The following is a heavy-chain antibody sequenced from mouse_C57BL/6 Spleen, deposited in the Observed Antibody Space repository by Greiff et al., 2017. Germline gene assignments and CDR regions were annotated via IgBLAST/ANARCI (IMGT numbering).Heavy chain of an antibody. J-gene: IGHJ2*01. CDR2: ISRGSSTI. Sequence: EVQLVESGGGLVKPGGSLKLSCAASGFTFSDYGMHWVRQAPEQGLEWVAYISRGSSTIYYADTVKGRFTISRDTAKNTLFLQMTSLRSEDTAMYYCGRDDDSFDYWGQGTTLTVSS. CDR1: GFTFSDYG. D-gene: IGHD2-4*01. V-gene: IGHV5-17*01. CDR3: GRDDDSFDY.